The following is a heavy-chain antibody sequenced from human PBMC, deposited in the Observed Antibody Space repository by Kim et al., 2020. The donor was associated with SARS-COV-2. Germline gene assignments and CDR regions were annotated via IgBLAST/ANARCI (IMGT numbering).Heavy chain of an antibody. CDR1: GFTFSSYT. J-gene: IGHJ1*01. D-gene: IGHD2-21*02. CDR3: ARDPRLHGGNSFEYFQN. Sequence: GGSLRLSCAASGFTFSSYTMNWVRQAPGKGLEWVSSISSSSNYIYYADSVKGRFTISRDNAKNSLYLQMNSLRAEDTAVYFCARDPRLHGGNSFEYFQNWGQGTLVTVSS. V-gene: IGHV3-21*01. CDR2: ISSSSNYI.